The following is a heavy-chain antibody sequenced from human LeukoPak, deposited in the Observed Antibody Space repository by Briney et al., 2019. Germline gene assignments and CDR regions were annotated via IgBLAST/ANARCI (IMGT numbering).Heavy chain of an antibody. Sequence: GGSLRLSCIASGFTFSGYGMHWVRQAPGKGLEWVALIWSDGSDKYYAESVKGRFTISRDNSKNTLYLQMNSLRGDDTAVYYCVRLGSGWSMDYWGQGTLVTVSS. CDR3: VRLGSGWSMDY. CDR1: GFTFSGYG. CDR2: IWSDGSDK. J-gene: IGHJ4*02. V-gene: IGHV3-33*01. D-gene: IGHD6-19*01.